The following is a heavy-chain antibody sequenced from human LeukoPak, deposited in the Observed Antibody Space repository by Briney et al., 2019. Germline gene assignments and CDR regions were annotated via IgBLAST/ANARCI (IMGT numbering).Heavy chain of an antibody. CDR2: IYYSGST. CDR1: GGSISSGGYY. Sequence: PSETLSLTCTVSGGSISSGGYYWSWIRQHPGKGLEWIGYIYYSGSTYYNPSLKSRVTISVATSKNQFSLKLSSVTAADTAVYYCARDRDSSGYPPGYFDLWGRGTLVTVSS. V-gene: IGHV4-31*03. D-gene: IGHD3-22*01. CDR3: ARDRDSSGYPPGYFDL. J-gene: IGHJ2*01.